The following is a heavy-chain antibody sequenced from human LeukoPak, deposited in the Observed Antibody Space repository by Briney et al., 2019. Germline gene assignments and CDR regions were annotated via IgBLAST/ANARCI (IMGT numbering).Heavy chain of an antibody. CDR2: ITSSSSYI. D-gene: IGHD3-22*01. CDR3: ARHVVAVGFDY. Sequence: PGGSLRLSCAASGFTFSSYTMNWVRQAPGKGLEWVSSITSSSSYIYYADSVMGRFTISRDNANNSLYLQMNSLRAEDTAVYYCARHVVAVGFDYWGRGTLVTVSS. CDR1: GFTFSSYT. J-gene: IGHJ4*02. V-gene: IGHV3-21*01.